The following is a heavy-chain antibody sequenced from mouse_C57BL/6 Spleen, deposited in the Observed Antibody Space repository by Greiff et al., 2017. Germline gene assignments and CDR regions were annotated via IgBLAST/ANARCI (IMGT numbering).Heavy chain of an antibody. J-gene: IGHJ4*01. D-gene: IGHD1-1*01. CDR3: ARENYYGSSYDYAMDD. CDR2: ISDGGSYT. Sequence: EVHLVESGGGLVKPGGSLKLSCAASGFTFSSYAMSWVRQTPEKRLEWVATISDGGSYTYYPDNVKGRFTISRDNAKNSLYLQMSHLKSEDTAMYYCARENYYGSSYDYAMDDWGQGTSVTVSS. V-gene: IGHV5-4*01. CDR1: GFTFSSYA.